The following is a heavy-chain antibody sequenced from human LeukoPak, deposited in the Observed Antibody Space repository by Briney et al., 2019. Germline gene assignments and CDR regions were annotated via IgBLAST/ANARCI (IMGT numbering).Heavy chain of an antibody. V-gene: IGHV3-23*01. J-gene: IGHJ4*02. D-gene: IGHD1-26*01. Sequence: PGGSLRLSCAASGFTFSSYAMSWVRQAPGKGLEWVSAISGSGGSTYYADSVKGRFTNSRDNSKNTLYLQMDSLRAEDTAVYYCAKDRKGIVGATNFDYWGQGTLVTVSS. CDR1: GFTFSSYA. CDR3: AKDRKGIVGATNFDY. CDR2: ISGSGGST.